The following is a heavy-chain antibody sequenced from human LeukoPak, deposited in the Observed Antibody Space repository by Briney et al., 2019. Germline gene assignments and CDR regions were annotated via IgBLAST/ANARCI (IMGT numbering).Heavy chain of an antibody. Sequence: TSETLSLTCAVYGGSFSGYYWSWIRQPPGKGLEWIGEINHSGSTNYNPSLKSRVTISVDTSKNQFSLKLSSVTAADTAVYYCARDYTAMDDYWGQGTLVTVSS. J-gene: IGHJ4*02. CDR1: GGSFSGYY. D-gene: IGHD5-18*01. CDR2: INHSGST. V-gene: IGHV4-34*01. CDR3: ARDYTAMDDY.